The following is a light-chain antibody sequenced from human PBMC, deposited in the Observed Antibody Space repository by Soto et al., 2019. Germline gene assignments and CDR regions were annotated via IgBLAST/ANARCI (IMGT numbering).Light chain of an antibody. J-gene: IGKJ1*01. CDR2: GAS. CDR1: QSVSNNY. CDR3: QHYITSLTT. Sequence: EIVLTQSPGTLSLSPGERSTLSCRASQSVSNNYLAWYQQKPGQAPRLLIYGASSRATGIPDRFIGSGSGTDFTLTISRLEPEDYAVYYCQHYITSLTTFGQGTRWIS. V-gene: IGKV3-20*01.